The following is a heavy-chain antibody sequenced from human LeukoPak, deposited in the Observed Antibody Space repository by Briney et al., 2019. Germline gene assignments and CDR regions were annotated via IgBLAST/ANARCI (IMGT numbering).Heavy chain of an antibody. CDR2: ISAYNGNT. D-gene: IGHD3-22*01. V-gene: IGHV1-18*01. CDR1: GYTFTSYG. Sequence: ASVKVSCKASGYTFTSYGISWVRQAPGQGLEWMGWISAYNGNTNYAQKLQGRVTMTTDTSTSTAYMELRTLRSDDTAVYHCARDRMIVVVIGLGHDAFDIWGQGTMVTVSS. CDR3: ARDRMIVVVIGLGHDAFDI. J-gene: IGHJ3*02.